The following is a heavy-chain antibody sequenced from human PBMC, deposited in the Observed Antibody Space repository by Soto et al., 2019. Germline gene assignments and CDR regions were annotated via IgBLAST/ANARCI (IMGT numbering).Heavy chain of an antibody. CDR2: INHSGRT. CDR3: ATLPPRIVVTLLPIPT. CDR1: GGSFSDYY. V-gene: IGHV4-34*01. J-gene: IGHJ5*02. D-gene: IGHD2-21*01. Sequence: PSETLSLTCAVYGGSFSDYYWSWIRQAPGKGLEWIGEINHSGRTKYNPSLKSRLTISIDTSKNQFSLKLSSVTVADTAVYYCATLPPRIVVTLLPIPTWGPGILVTVSS.